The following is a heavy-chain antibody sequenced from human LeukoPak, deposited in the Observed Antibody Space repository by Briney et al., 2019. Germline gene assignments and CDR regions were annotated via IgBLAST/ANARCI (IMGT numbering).Heavy chain of an antibody. CDR2: INPNSGGT. D-gene: IGHD7-27*01. Sequence: ASVKVSCKASGYTFTSYGISWVRQAPGQGLEWMGWINPNSGGTNYAQKFQGRVTMTRDTSISTAYMELSRLRSDDTAVYYCARESLAPGEVHFDYWGQGTLVTVSS. CDR3: ARESLAPGEVHFDY. V-gene: IGHV1-2*02. CDR1: GYTFTSYG. J-gene: IGHJ4*02.